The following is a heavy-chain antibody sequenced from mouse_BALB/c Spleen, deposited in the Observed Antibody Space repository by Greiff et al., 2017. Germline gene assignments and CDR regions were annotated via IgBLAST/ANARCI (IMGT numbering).Heavy chain of an antibody. CDR1: GYTFTDYA. J-gene: IGHJ4*01. CDR3: ARYDGYYENYYAMDY. V-gene: IGHV1S137*01. CDR2: ISTYYGDA. D-gene: IGHD2-3*01. Sequence: QVQLQQSGAELVRPGVSVKISCKGSGYTFTDYAMHWVKQSHAKSLEWIGVISTYYGDASYNQKFKGKATMTVDKSSSTAYMQLNSLTSEDSAVYYCARYDGYYENYYAMDYWGQGTSVTVSS.